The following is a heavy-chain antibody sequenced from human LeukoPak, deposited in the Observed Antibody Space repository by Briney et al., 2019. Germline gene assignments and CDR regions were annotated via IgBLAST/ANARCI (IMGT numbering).Heavy chain of an antibody. J-gene: IGHJ6*02. Sequence: ASVKVSCKASGYTFTSYGISWVRQAPGQGLEWMGWINPNSGGTNYAQKFQGRVTMTRDTSISTAYMELSRLRSDDTAVYYCARSRYYDSSGYYSHYYYGMDVWGQGTTVTVSS. CDR3: ARSRYYDSSGYYSHYYYGMDV. D-gene: IGHD3-22*01. CDR2: INPNSGGT. V-gene: IGHV1-2*02. CDR1: GYTFTSYG.